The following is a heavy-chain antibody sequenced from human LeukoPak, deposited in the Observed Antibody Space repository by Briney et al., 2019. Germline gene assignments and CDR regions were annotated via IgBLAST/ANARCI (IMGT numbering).Heavy chain of an antibody. J-gene: IGHJ4*02. D-gene: IGHD3-22*01. Sequence: ASVKVSCKASGYTFTSYDINWVRQATGQGLEWMGWMNPNSGNTGYAQKFQGRVTMTRNTSISTAYMALSSLRSEDTAVYHCARGLSVRNYDSSGYSYDYWGQGTLVTVSS. CDR1: GYTFTSYD. CDR3: ARGLSVRNYDSSGYSYDY. CDR2: MNPNSGNT. V-gene: IGHV1-8*01.